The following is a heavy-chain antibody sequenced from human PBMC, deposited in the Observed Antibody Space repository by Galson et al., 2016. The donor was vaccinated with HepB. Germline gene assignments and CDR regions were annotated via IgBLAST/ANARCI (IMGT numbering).Heavy chain of an antibody. J-gene: IGHJ4*02. V-gene: IGHV3-49*02. D-gene: IGHD3-10*01. CDR2: IRSKSYGATT. Sequence: APGKGLEWVGFIRSKSYGATTEYAASVRGRFTISRDDSKSIAYLQMNSLKTEDTAVYYCSRERPVGSYYGSGSYPNDYWGQGTLVTVSS. CDR3: SRERPVGSYYGSGSYPNDY.